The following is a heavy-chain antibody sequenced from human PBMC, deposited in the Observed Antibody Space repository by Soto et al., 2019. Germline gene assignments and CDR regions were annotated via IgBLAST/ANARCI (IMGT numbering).Heavy chain of an antibody. D-gene: IGHD3-10*01. CDR2: IIPMLGMS. Sequence: QVQLVQSGAEVKKPGSSVTVSCKASGDTFNFYTISWVRQAPGQGLEWMGRIIPMLGMSNYAQKFQDRVTIIADKYTSTAYMQLSSLRSEDTAIYYCATSYGSGSRPFDYWGQGTLVTVSS. CDR1: GDTFNFYT. CDR3: ATSYGSGSRPFDY. J-gene: IGHJ4*02. V-gene: IGHV1-69*02.